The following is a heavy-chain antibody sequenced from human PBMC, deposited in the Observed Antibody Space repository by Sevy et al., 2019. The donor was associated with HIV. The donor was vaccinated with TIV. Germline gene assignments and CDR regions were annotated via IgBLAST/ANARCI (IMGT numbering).Heavy chain of an antibody. Sequence: GGSLRLSCAASGFTVSSNYMSRVRQAPRKGLEWVSVIYSGGSTYYADSVKGRFTISRDNSKNTLYLQMTSLRAEDTAVYYWGGGALGSASFDFWGQGTMVTVSS. V-gene: IGHV3-53*01. CDR1: GFTVSSNY. J-gene: IGHJ3*01. CDR3: GGGALGSASFDF. CDR2: IYSGGST. D-gene: IGHD3-16*01.